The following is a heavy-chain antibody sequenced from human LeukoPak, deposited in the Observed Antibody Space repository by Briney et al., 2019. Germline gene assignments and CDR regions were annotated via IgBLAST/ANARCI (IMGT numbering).Heavy chain of an antibody. CDR3: ARWMTTVITPDY. V-gene: IGHV1-2*02. Sequence: ASVKVSCKASGYTFNGYYLHWVRQAPGQGLEWMGWINPNSGGTNYAQKFQGRVTMTRDTSISTAYMELSRLRSDDTAVYYCARWMTTVITPDYWGQGALVTVSS. J-gene: IGHJ4*02. CDR1: GYTFNGYY. D-gene: IGHD4-11*01. CDR2: INPNSGGT.